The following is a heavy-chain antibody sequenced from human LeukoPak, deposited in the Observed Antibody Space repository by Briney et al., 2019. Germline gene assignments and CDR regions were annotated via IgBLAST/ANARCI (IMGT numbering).Heavy chain of an antibody. Sequence: GGSLRLSCVASGFMFSDHAFHWVRQSPDKGLEWVALIGYGGSNKYYADSVQCRFTVSRENSKNTLFLQMNTLRADDTAVYFCARQMTSTRLFDSWGQGTLVTVSS. D-gene: IGHD5/OR15-5a*01. CDR1: GFMFSDHA. CDR3: ARQMTSTRLFDS. J-gene: IGHJ4*02. V-gene: IGHV3-30*04. CDR2: IGYGGSNK.